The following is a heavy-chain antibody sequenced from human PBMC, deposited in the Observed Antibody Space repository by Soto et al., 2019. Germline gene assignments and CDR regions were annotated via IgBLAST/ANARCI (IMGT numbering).Heavy chain of an antibody. Sequence: GESLKISCKGSGYSFTSYWIGWVRQMPGKGLEWMGIIYPGDSDTRYSPSFQGQVTISADKSISTAYLQWSSLKASDTAMYYCARLPGGRSWYLIENWFDPWGQGTLVTVSS. J-gene: IGHJ5*02. CDR2: IYPGDSDT. V-gene: IGHV5-51*01. CDR1: GYSFTSYW. CDR3: ARLPGGRSWYLIENWFDP. D-gene: IGHD6-13*01.